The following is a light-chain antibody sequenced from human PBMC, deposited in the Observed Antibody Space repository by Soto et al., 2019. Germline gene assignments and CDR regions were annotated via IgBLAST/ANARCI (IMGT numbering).Light chain of an antibody. CDR2: DAS. CDR3: QQYGTSPLT. V-gene: IGKV3D-20*01. Sequence: EIVLTQSPATLSLSPGARGTLSCGASQTLSSSSLAWYQQKPGLAPRLLIYDASNRATGIPDRFSGSGSGPEFTLTISRLEPEDFAMYYCQQYGTSPLTFGGGTKVDNK. J-gene: IGKJ4*01. CDR1: QTLSSSS.